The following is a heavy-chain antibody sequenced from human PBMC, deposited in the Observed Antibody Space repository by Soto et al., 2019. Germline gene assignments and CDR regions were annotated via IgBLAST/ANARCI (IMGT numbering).Heavy chain of an antibody. CDR3: ARVGGGLASLGYYGMDV. V-gene: IGHV1-2*04. CDR2: INPNSGGT. Sequence: GESLKISCKASGYTFIGYYIHWVRQAPGQGLEWMGWINPNSGGTNYAQRFQGWVTMTRDRSISTAYMELSRLKSDDTAVYYCARVGGGLASLGYYGMDVWGQGTTVTVSS. D-gene: IGHD3-10*01. CDR1: GYTFIGYY. J-gene: IGHJ6*02.